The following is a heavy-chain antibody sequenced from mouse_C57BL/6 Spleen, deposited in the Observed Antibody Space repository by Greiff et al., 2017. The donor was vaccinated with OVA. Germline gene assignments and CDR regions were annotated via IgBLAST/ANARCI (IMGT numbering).Heavy chain of an antibody. CDR2: IYPGGGYT. CDR1: GYTFTNYW. D-gene: IGHD2-4*01. V-gene: IGHV1-63*01. CDR3: ARVPYDYYCDY. Sequence: VQLQESGAELVRPGTSVKMSCKASGYTFTNYWIGWAKQRPGHGLEWIGDIYPGGGYTNYNEKFKGKATLTADKSSSTAYMQFSSLTSEDSAIYYCARVPYDYYCDYWGQGTTLTVSS. J-gene: IGHJ2*01.